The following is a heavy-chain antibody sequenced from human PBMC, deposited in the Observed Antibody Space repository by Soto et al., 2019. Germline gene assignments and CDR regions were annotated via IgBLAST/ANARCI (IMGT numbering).Heavy chain of an antibody. V-gene: IGHV1-18*04. CDR1: GYTFTNYG. CDR3: ARDEVPAANWLDP. CDR2: ISGYNGNT. D-gene: IGHD2-2*01. Sequence: VASVKVSCKASGYTFTNYGITWVRQAPGQGLEWMGWISGYNGNTKYAQNFQGRLTLTTDTSTSTAYMELRSLRSDDTAVYYCARDEVPAANWLDPWGQGTLVTVSS. J-gene: IGHJ5*02.